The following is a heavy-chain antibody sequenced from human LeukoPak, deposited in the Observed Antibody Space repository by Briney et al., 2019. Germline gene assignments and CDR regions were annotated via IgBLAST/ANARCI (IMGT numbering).Heavy chain of an antibody. Sequence: PGGSLRLSCAASGFTFNSYWMNWVRQAPGKGLEWVASLSLDGSEKYYVGSVKGRVTISRDNAQKSLYLRMNSLRAEDTAVYYCARDSEKSSSFAFDIWGQGTMVTVSS. J-gene: IGHJ3*02. CDR3: ARDSEKSSSFAFDI. CDR1: GFTFNSYW. V-gene: IGHV3-7*01. CDR2: LSLDGSEK. D-gene: IGHD6-13*01.